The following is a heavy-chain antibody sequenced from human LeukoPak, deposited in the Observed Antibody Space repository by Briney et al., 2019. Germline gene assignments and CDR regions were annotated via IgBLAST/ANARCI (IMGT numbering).Heavy chain of an antibody. J-gene: IGHJ6*03. D-gene: IGHD6-19*01. CDR3: ARASVSGDYYMDV. CDR2: IYYSGST. V-gene: IGHV4-39*02. CDR1: GGSISNSNYY. Sequence: PSETLSPTCTVSGGSISNSNYYWGWIRQPPGKGLEWIGNIYYSGSTYYNPSLKSRVTISVDTSKNHFSLKLSSVTAADTAVYYCARASVSGDYYMDVWGKGTTVTISS.